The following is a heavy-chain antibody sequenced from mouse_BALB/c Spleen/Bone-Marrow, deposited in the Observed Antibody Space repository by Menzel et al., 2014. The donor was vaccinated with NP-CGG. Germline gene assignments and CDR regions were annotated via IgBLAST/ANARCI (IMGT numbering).Heavy chain of an antibody. CDR3: ARGNYGNYVDYFDY. D-gene: IGHD2-1*01. Sequence: EVQLQESGGGLVQPGGSLKLSCAASGFTFSSYGMSWVRQTPDKRLELVASINSNGGSTYYPDSVKGRFTISRDNAKNTLSLQMSSLKSEDTAMYYCARGNYGNYVDYFDYRGQGTTLTVSS. J-gene: IGHJ2*01. CDR2: INSNGGST. V-gene: IGHV5-6-3*01. CDR1: GFTFSSYG.